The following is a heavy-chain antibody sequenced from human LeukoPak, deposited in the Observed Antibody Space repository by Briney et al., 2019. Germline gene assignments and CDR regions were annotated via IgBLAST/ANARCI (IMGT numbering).Heavy chain of an antibody. J-gene: IGHJ5*02. V-gene: IGHV4-39*07. CDR2: IYYSGST. D-gene: IGHD3-22*01. CDR3: ARDQEYYYDSSGPNWFDP. Sequence: KASETLSLTCTVSGGSISSSSYYWGWIRQPPGKGLEWIGSIYYSGSTYYNPSLKSRVTISVDTSNNQFSLKLSSVTAADTAVYYCARDQEYYYDSSGPNWFDPWGQGTLVTVSS. CDR1: GGSISSSSYY.